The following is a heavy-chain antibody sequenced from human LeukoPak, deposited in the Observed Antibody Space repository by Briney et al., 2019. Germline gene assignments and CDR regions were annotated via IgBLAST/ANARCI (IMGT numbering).Heavy chain of an antibody. CDR3: ARDSYSSSPPPFDP. Sequence: SETLSLTCTVSGYSISSGYYWGWIRQPPRKGLEWIGSIYHSGSTYYNPSLKSRVTISVDTSKNQFSLKLSSVTAADTAVYYCARDSYSSSPPPFDPWGQGTLVTVSS. D-gene: IGHD6-13*01. CDR2: IYHSGST. CDR1: GYSISSGYY. V-gene: IGHV4-38-2*02. J-gene: IGHJ5*02.